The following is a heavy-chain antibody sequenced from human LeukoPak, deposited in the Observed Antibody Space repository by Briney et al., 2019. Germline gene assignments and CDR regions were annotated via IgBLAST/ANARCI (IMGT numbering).Heavy chain of an antibody. V-gene: IGHV1-2*06. CDR1: GYTFTGYY. D-gene: IGHD2-15*01. CDR2: INPNSGGT. Sequence: ASVKVSCKASGYTFTGYYMHWVRQAPGQGLEWMGRINPNSGGTNYAQKFQGRVTMTRDTSISTAYMELSRLRSDDTAVYYCARTTLGSSWYYYYYMDVWGKGTTVTVSS. J-gene: IGHJ6*03. CDR3: ARTTLGSSWYYYYYMDV.